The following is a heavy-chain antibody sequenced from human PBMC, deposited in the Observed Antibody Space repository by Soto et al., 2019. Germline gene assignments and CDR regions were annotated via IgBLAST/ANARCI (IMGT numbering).Heavy chain of an antibody. J-gene: IGHJ4*02. D-gene: IGHD6-19*01. CDR2: IKEDGSEK. CDR1: GFTLSGYW. Sequence: EVQLVESGGGLVQPGGSLRLSCAASGFTLSGYWMSWVRQAPGKGLEWVANIKEDGSEKYYVDSVKGRFSISRDNAKNSLYLQMNTLGVADTAVYYCARESVAVGDLDYWGQGTLVTVSS. V-gene: IGHV3-7*01. CDR3: ARESVAVGDLDY.